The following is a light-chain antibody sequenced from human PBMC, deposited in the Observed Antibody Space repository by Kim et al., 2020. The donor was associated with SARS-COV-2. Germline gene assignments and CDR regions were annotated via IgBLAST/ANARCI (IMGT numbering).Light chain of an antibody. CDR3: NSRDSSGNFVV. CDR1: SLRSYY. CDR2: GKN. Sequence: ALGQTVRITCQGDSLRSYYASWYQQKPGQAPVIVIYGKNNRPSGIPDRFSGSSSGNTASLTITGAQAEDEADYYCNSRDSSGNFVVFGGGTQLTVL. V-gene: IGLV3-19*01. J-gene: IGLJ2*01.